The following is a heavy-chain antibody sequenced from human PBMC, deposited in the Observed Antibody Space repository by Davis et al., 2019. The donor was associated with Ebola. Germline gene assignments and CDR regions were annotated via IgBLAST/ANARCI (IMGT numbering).Heavy chain of an antibody. CDR2: IYYSGST. D-gene: IGHD3-3*01. CDR1: GGSISSGDYY. J-gene: IGHJ3*02. Sequence: SETLSLTCTVSGGSISSGDYYWSWIRQPPGKGLEWIGYIYYSGSTYYNPSLKSRVTISVDTSKSQFSLKLSSVTAADTAVYYCARGLRFLEWLLSRRNDAFDIWGQGTMVTVSS. CDR3: ARGLRFLEWLLSRRNDAFDI. V-gene: IGHV4-30-4*02.